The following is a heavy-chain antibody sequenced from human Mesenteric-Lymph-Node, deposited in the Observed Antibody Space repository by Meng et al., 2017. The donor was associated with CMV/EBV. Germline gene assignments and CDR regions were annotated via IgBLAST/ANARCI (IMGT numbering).Heavy chain of an antibody. J-gene: IGHJ3*02. CDR2: IYLDDSYP. CDR1: GYKSPTYW. V-gene: IGHV5-51*01. D-gene: IGHD6-6*01. CDR3: ARSNVPGTFDI. Sequence: GESLKISCKNTGSGYKSPTYWIGWVRQMPGKGLEWMGTIYLDDSYPRYSPSFQGHITISADKSISTAYLQWNTLKASDTAMYYCARSNVPGTFDIWGQGTAVTVSS.